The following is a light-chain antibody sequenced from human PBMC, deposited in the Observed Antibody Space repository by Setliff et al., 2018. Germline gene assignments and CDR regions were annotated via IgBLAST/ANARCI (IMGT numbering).Light chain of an antibody. Sequence: QSALTQPASVSGSPGQSITISCTGTSSDVGAYNYVSWYQQHPGKAPKLMIYEVSNRPSGVSNRFSCSKSGNTAPLTISGLQAEDEADYYCTSYTSTARVFGTGTKVTV. CDR3: TSYTSTARV. V-gene: IGLV2-14*01. CDR2: EVS. CDR1: SSDVGAYNY. J-gene: IGLJ1*01.